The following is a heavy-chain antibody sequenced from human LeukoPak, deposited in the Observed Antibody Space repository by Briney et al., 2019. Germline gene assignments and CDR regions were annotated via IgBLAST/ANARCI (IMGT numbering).Heavy chain of an antibody. CDR1: GFTFSNYA. V-gene: IGHV3-23*01. J-gene: IGHJ4*02. D-gene: IGHD3-10*01. CDR3: VKGFVHPTYYFDY. Sequence: GGSLRLSCAASGFTFSNYAMMWVRQAPGKRLEWVSSITGSGDGTYYADSVRGRFTISRDNSENTLYLQLNCLRAEDTAVYFCVKGFVHPTYYFDYWGQGTLVTVSS. CDR2: ITGSGDGT.